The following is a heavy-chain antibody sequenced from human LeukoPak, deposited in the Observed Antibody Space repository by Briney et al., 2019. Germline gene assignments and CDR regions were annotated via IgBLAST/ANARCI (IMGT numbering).Heavy chain of an antibody. Sequence: PGGPLRLSCAASGFTFSSYAMSWVRQAPGKGLEWVSAISGSGGSTYYADSVKGRFTISRDNSKNTLYLQMNSLRAEDTAVYYCAKDDTAMVRTSDFDYWGQGTLVTVSS. CDR1: GFTFSSYA. D-gene: IGHD5-18*01. J-gene: IGHJ4*02. CDR2: ISGSGGST. CDR3: AKDDTAMVRTSDFDY. V-gene: IGHV3-23*01.